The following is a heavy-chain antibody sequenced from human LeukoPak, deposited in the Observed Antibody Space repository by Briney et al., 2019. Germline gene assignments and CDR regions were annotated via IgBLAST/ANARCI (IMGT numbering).Heavy chain of an antibody. J-gene: IGHJ3*02. CDR3: ARVQNHQAFDI. CDR2: INSDVSST. V-gene: IGHV3-74*01. Sequence: PGGSLRLSCAGSGFTFSSYWMHWVRQAPGKGLVWASRINSDVSSTSYADSVKGRFTISRDNAKNTLYLQMNSLRAEDTAVYYCARVQNHQAFDIWGQGTMVTVSS. D-gene: IGHD1-14*01. CDR1: GFTFSSYW.